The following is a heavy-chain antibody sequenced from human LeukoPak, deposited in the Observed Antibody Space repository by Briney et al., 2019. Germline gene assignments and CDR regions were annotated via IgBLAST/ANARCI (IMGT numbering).Heavy chain of an antibody. CDR2: ISAYNGNT. CDR3: ARLSNPAIAAAGTIYWYFDL. J-gene: IGHJ2*01. Sequence: ASVKVSCKASGYTFTSYGISWVRQAPGQGLEWMGWISAYNGNTNYAQKLQGRVTMTTDTSTSTAYMELRSLRSDDTAVYYCARLSNPAIAAAGTIYWYFDLWGRGTLVTVSS. D-gene: IGHD6-13*01. CDR1: GYTFTSYG. V-gene: IGHV1-18*01.